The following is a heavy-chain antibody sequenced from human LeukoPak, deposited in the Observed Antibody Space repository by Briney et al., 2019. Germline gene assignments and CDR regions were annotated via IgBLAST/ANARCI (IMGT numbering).Heavy chain of an antibody. Sequence: PGGSLRLSCAASGFTFSSYWMSWVRQAPGKGLEWVANIKQDGSEKYYVDSVKGRFTISRDNAKNSLYLQMNSLRAEDTAVYYCARDVLATGYYHYYMDVWGKGTTVTVSS. V-gene: IGHV3-7*01. D-gene: IGHD5-12*01. CDR2: IKQDGSEK. CDR3: ARDVLATGYYHYYMDV. CDR1: GFTFSSYW. J-gene: IGHJ6*03.